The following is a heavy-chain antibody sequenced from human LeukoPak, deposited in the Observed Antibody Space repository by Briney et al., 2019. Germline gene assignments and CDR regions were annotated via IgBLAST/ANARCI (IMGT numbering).Heavy chain of an antibody. CDR2: VYYTGST. J-gene: IGHJ4*02. CDR1: GGSISNYY. CDR3: ARGAMATTPFFDY. D-gene: IGHD5-24*01. V-gene: IGHV4-59*01. Sequence: PSETLSLTCTVSGGSISNYYYWTWIRQPPGKGLEWIGYVYYTGSTNFNPSLKSRVTMSLDTSRNQFSLKLTSLTAADTAVYYCARGAMATTPFFDYWGQRTLVTVSS.